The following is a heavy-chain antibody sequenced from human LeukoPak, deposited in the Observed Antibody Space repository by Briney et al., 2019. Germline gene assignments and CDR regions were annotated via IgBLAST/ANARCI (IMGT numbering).Heavy chain of an antibody. CDR3: ARVWTMGYYYGMDV. CDR2: INHSGST. CDR1: GGSFSGYY. D-gene: IGHD2-21*01. V-gene: IGHV4-34*01. J-gene: IGHJ6*02. Sequence: SETLSLTCAVYGGSFSGYYWSWIRQPPGKGLEWIGGINHSGSTNYNPSLKSRVTISVDTSKNQFSLKLSSVTAADTAVYYCARVWTMGYYYGMDVWGQGTTVTVSS.